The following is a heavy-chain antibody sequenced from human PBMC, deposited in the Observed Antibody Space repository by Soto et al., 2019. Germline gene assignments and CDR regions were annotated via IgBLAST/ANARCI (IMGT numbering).Heavy chain of an antibody. CDR2: ISSSSSYI. V-gene: IGHV3-21*01. J-gene: IGHJ6*02. Sequence: ESLRLSFAASGFTFSSYSMNWVRQAPGKGLEWVASISSSSSYIYYADSVKGRFTISRDKAKNSLFLQMSSLRAEDTALYYCARHQGPAAGNYGMDVWGRGTTVTVSS. D-gene: IGHD6-13*01. CDR3: ARHQGPAAGNYGMDV. CDR1: GFTFSSYS.